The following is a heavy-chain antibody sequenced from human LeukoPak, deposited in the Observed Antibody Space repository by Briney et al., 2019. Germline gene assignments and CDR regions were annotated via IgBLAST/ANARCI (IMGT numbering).Heavy chain of an antibody. V-gene: IGHV1-2*02. CDR3: AKVAPSYYYDSSGYLPYYYYYGMDV. Sequence: ASVKVSCKASGYTFTGYYMHWVRQAPGQGLEWMGWINPNSGGTNYAQKFQGRVTMTRDTSISTAYMELSRLRSDDTAVYYCAKVAPSYYYDSSGYLPYYYYYGMDVWGQGTTVTVSS. J-gene: IGHJ6*02. D-gene: IGHD3-22*01. CDR2: INPNSGGT. CDR1: GYTFTGYY.